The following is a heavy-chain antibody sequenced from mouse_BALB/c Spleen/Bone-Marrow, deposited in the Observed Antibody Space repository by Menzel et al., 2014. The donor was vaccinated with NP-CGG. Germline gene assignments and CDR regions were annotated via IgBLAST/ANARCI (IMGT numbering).Heavy chain of an antibody. J-gene: IGHJ1*01. D-gene: IGHD1-1*01. Sequence: QVQLKQSEAELVKPGASVKLSCKPSGYTFTSYWIHWVKQRPGQGLEWIGEINPVNGRNDYNEKFKNKATLTVDKSSSTAYMQLSSLTSEDSAVYYCTRYYSWYFDVWGAGTTVTVSS. CDR3: TRYYSWYFDV. CDR1: GYTFTSYW. CDR2: INPVNGRN. V-gene: IGHV1S81*02.